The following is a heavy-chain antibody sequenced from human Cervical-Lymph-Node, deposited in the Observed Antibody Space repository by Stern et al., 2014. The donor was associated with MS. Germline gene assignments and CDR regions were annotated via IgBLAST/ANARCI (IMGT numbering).Heavy chain of an antibody. CDR3: ARGQQLVGGLDY. J-gene: IGHJ4*02. V-gene: IGHV3-13*01. D-gene: IGHD6-13*01. Sequence: VQLVHSGGGLVQPGGSLRLACAASGFTFRRYDMHWVPQATGKGLEWVSAIGTAGDTYYPGSVKGRFTISRENAKNSLYLQMNSLRAGDTAVYYCARGQQLVGGLDYWGQGTLVTVSS. CDR1: GFTFRRYD. CDR2: IGTAGDT.